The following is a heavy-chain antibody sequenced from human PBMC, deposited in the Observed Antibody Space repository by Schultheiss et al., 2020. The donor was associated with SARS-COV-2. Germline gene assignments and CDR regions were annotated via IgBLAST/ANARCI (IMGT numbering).Heavy chain of an antibody. Sequence: GGSLRLSCAASGFTFSSYAMHWVRQAPGKGLEWVSAISGSGGSTYYADSVKGRFTISRDNSKNTLYLQMNSLRAEDTAVYYCARAKLEPTYYYYYMDVWGKGTTVTVSS. CDR2: ISGSGGST. CDR3: ARAKLEPTYYYYYMDV. V-gene: IGHV3-23*01. CDR1: GFTFSSYA. J-gene: IGHJ6*03. D-gene: IGHD1-1*01.